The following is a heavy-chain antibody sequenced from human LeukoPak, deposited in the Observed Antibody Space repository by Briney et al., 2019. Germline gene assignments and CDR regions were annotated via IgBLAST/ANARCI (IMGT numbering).Heavy chain of an antibody. V-gene: IGHV3-11*01. D-gene: IGHD3-16*01. J-gene: IGHJ6*02. CDR1: GFTFSDYY. CDR2: ISSSGSTI. CDR3: ASPRGHFGVLGMDV. Sequence: GGSLRLSCAASGFTFSDYYMSWIRQAPGKGLEWVSYISSSGSTIYYADFVKGRFTISRDNAKNSLYLQMNSLRAEDTAVYYCASPRGHFGVLGMDVWGQGTTVTVSS.